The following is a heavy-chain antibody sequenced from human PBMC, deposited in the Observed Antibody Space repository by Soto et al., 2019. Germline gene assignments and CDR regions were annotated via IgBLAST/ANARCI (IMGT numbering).Heavy chain of an antibody. CDR3: ARVSGIVVVPAAIPPLYFDY. J-gene: IGHJ4*02. CDR2: SIPIFGTA. D-gene: IGHD2-2*01. Sequence: QVQLVQSGAEVKKPGSSVKVSCKASGGTFSSYAISWVRQAPGQGLEWMGGSIPIFGTANYAQKFQGRVTITADESTSTAYMELSSLRSEDTAVYYCARVSGIVVVPAAIPPLYFDYWGQGTLVTVSS. V-gene: IGHV1-69*01. CDR1: GGTFSSYA.